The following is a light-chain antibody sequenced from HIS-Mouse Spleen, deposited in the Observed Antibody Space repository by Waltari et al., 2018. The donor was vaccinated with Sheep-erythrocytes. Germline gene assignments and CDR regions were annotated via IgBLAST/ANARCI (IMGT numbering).Light chain of an antibody. Sequence: EIVLTQSPATLSLSPGERATLSCRASQSVSSYLAWYQQKPGQAPRLLIYDASNRATGIPARFSGGGSGTDFTLTISRLEPEDFAVYHCQQYGSSRQQTFTFGPGTKVDIK. J-gene: IGKJ3*01. CDR2: DAS. CDR1: QSVSSY. CDR3: QQYGSSRQQTFT. V-gene: IGKV3-11*01.